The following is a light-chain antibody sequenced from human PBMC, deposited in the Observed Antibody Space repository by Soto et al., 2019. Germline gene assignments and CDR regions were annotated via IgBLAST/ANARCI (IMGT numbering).Light chain of an antibody. CDR2: GAS. Sequence: EIVMTQSPATLSVSPGEGATLSCRASQSVTSNYLAWYQQKPGQAPRLLIYGASNRATGIPDRFSGSGSGTDFTLTISRLESEDFAVYYCQQYNNWPPYTFGQGTKVDIK. J-gene: IGKJ2*01. CDR1: QSVTSN. CDR3: QQYNNWPPYT. V-gene: IGKV3D-15*01.